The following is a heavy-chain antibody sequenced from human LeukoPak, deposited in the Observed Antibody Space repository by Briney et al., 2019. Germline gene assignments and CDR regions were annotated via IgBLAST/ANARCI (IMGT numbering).Heavy chain of an antibody. V-gene: IGHV4-4*02. D-gene: IGHD3-10*01. J-gene: IGHJ4*02. CDR3: AKGEDYGSGTVHFAS. CDR1: GGSISSSNW. Sequence: SETLSLTCTVSGGSISSSNWWSWVRQPPGKGLEWIGEIYHGGSTNYNPSLKSRVAMSVDRSRNQFSLKLSSVTAVDTAVYYCAKGEDYGSGTVHFASWGQGTLVTVSS. CDR2: IYHGGST.